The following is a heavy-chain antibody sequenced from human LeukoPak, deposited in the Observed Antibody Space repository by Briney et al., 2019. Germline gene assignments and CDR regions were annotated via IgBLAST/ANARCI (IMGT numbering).Heavy chain of an antibody. Sequence: GASVKVSCKAFGYTFTNFGISWERQAPGQGLEWMGWISAYIGRRNYAQILQGRVAMTTDISTNTAYMELRSLRSDDTAVYYCARDRGGSHSYYYYGMDVWGQGTTVTVSS. D-gene: IGHD1-26*01. CDR3: ARDRGGSHSYYYYGMDV. CDR2: ISAYIGRR. J-gene: IGHJ6*02. V-gene: IGHV1-18*01. CDR1: GYTFTNFG.